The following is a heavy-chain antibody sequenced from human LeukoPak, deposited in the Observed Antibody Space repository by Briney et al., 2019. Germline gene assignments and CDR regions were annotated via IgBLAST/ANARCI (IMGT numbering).Heavy chain of an antibody. J-gene: IGHJ4*02. D-gene: IGHD5-12*01. CDR2: IRYDGSNK. CDR1: GFTFSSYG. Sequence: PGGSLRLSCAASGFTFSSYGMHWVRQAPGKGLEWVAFIRYDGSNKYYADSVKGRFTISRDNSKNTLYLQMNSLRAEDTAVYYCAKDGSRYSGYDLNPHPADYWGQGTLVTVSS. CDR3: AKDGSRYSGYDLNPHPADY. V-gene: IGHV3-30*02.